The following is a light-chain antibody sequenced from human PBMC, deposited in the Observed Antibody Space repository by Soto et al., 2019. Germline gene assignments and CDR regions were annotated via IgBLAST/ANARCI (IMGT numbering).Light chain of an antibody. CDR3: AAWDDSLSGVV. Sequence: QSVLTQPPSASGTPGQRVTISCSGTSSNIGNNYVCWYQQLPGTAPKLLIYRNNQRPSGVPDRFSGSKSGTSASLAISGLRSGVEGDYECAAWDDSLSGVVFGGGTKLTVL. J-gene: IGLJ2*01. CDR1: SSNIGNNY. V-gene: IGLV1-47*01. CDR2: RNN.